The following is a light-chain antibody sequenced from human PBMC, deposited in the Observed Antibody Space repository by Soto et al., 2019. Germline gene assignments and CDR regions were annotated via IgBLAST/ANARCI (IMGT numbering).Light chain of an antibody. CDR2: DVT. CDR1: SSDVGTHGY. V-gene: IGLV2-8*01. Sequence: QSVLTQPPSASGSPGQSVTISCTGTSSDVGTHGYVSWYQQHAGKAHKLMIYDVTKPPSGVPDRFSGSKSANTASLTVSGLQAEDEADYYCMCYAGGNNWVFGGGTKLTVL. J-gene: IGLJ3*02. CDR3: MCYAGGNNWV.